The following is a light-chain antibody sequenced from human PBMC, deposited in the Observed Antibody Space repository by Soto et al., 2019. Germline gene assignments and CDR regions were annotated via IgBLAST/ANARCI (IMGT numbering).Light chain of an antibody. CDR1: SGSVSTNYY. CDR2: STN. J-gene: IGLJ3*02. V-gene: IGLV8-61*01. Sequence: QTVVTQEPSFSVSPGGTVTLTCGLTSGSVSTNYYPSWYQQTPGQAPRTLIYSTNTRSSGVPDRFSGSILGNKAALTITGAQADDESDYYCVLYMGGGIRVFGGGTKLPS. CDR3: VLYMGGGIRV.